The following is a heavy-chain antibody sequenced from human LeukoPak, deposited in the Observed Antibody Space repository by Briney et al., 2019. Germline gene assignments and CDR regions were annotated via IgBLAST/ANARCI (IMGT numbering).Heavy chain of an antibody. CDR2: ISTSSSYI. D-gene: IGHD1-1*01. CDR3: TRSRTYIPYVDY. J-gene: IGHJ4*02. Sequence: GGSLRLSCAASGFSFSSYSMNWVRQAPGKGLEWVSSISTSSSYIYYADSVKGRFTIFRDNAKNTVYLQMKSLRAEDTAVYYCTRSRTYIPYVDYWGQGTLVTVSS. V-gene: IGHV3-21*01. CDR1: GFSFSSYS.